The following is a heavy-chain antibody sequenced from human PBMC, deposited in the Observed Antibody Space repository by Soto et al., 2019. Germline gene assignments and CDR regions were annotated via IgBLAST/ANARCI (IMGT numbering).Heavy chain of an antibody. CDR1: GFTFSSYA. CDR2: ISGSGGST. CDR3: AKERYNWNYFYYYYMDV. V-gene: IGHV3-23*01. Sequence: EVQLLESGGGLVQPGGSLRLSCAASGFTFSSYAMSWVRQAPGKGLEWVSAISGSGGSTYYADSVKGRFTISRDNSKNTLYLQMNSLRAEDTAVYYCAKERYNWNYFYYYYMDVWGKGPTVTHSS. J-gene: IGHJ6*03. D-gene: IGHD1-20*01.